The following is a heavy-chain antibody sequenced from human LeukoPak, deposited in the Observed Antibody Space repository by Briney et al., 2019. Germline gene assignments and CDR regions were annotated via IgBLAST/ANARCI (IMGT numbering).Heavy chain of an antibody. CDR3: ARAPYSGYDKGFDY. Sequence: SVKVSCKASGGTFSSYAISWVRQAPGQGLEWMGAIIPIFGTANYAQKFQGRVTITADESTSTAYMELSSLRSEDTAVYYCARAPYSGYDKGFDYWGQGTLVTVSS. V-gene: IGHV1-69*13. CDR2: IIPIFGTA. CDR1: GGTFSSYA. D-gene: IGHD5-12*01. J-gene: IGHJ4*02.